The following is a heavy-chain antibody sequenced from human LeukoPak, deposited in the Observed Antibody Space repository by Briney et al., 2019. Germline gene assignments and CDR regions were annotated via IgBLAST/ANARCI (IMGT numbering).Heavy chain of an antibody. Sequence: GGSLRLSCAASGFTVSSNYVSWVRQAPGRGLEWVSVIYSGGSTYYADSVKGRFTISRDNSKNTLYLQMNSRRAEDAAVYYCAKQRACWYFDLWGRGTLVTVSS. CDR3: AKQRACWYFDL. CDR2: IYSGGST. V-gene: IGHV3-66*04. CDR1: GFTVSSNY. J-gene: IGHJ2*01.